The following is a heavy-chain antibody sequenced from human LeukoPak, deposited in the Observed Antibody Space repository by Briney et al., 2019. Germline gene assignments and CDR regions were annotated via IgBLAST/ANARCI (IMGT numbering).Heavy chain of an antibody. CDR1: GFTLSSYA. V-gene: IGHV3-23*01. D-gene: IGHD5-12*01. CDR3: ARDGDIVATTDY. CDR2: ISGSGGST. Sequence: GGSLRLSCAASGFTLSSYAMSWVRQAPGKGLEWVSAISGSGGSTYYADSVKGRFTISRDNAKNSLYLQMNSLRAEDTAVYYCARDGDIVATTDYWGQGTLVTVSS. J-gene: IGHJ4*02.